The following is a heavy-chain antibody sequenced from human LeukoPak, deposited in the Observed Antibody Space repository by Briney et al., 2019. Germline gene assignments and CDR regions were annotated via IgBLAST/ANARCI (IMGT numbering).Heavy chain of an antibody. CDR2: ISGSGGST. D-gene: IGHD3-10*01. J-gene: IGHJ4*02. CDR1: GFTFSGYA. CDR3: AKGPGSGSYYFL. V-gene: IGHV3-23*01. Sequence: GGSLRLSCAASGFTFSGYAMSWVRQAPGNGLEWVSAISGSGGSTYYADSVKGRFTISRDNSKNTLYLQMNSLGGEDTAVYYCAKGPGSGSYYFLWGRGTLVTVCS.